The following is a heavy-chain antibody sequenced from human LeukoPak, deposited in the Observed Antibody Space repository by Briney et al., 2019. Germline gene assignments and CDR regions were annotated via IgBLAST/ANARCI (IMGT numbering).Heavy chain of an antibody. V-gene: IGHV3-7*01. CDR2: IKLDGSEK. CDR1: GFTFSSDW. Sequence: GGSLRLSCAASGFTFSSDWMSWVRQAPGKGLEWVANIKLDGSEKYYVDSVKGRFTISRDNAKNSLYLQMNSLGADDTAVYYCARGSGYFDYWGQGTLVTVSS. D-gene: IGHD3-10*01. J-gene: IGHJ4*02. CDR3: ARGSGYFDY.